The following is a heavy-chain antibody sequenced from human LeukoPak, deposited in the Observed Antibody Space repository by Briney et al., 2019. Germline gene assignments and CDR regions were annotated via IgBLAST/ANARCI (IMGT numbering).Heavy chain of an antibody. J-gene: IGHJ4*02. D-gene: IGHD6-13*01. CDR1: GGSFSGYY. CDR3: AKSSARYSSSWYIDY. Sequence: PSETLSLTCAVYGGSFSGYYWSWIRQPPGKGLEWIGYIYYSGSTYYNPSLKSRVTISVDTSKNQFSLKLSSVTAADTAVYYCAKSSARYSSSWYIDYWGQGTLVTVSS. CDR2: IYYSGST. V-gene: IGHV4-59*12.